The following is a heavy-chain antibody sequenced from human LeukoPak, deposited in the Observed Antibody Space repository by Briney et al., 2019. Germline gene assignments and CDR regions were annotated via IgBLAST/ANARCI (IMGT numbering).Heavy chain of an antibody. CDR1: GGTFSSYA. CDR2: IIPIFGTA. D-gene: IGHD1-26*01. Sequence: SVKVSCKASGGTFSSYAISWVRQAPGQGLEWMGRIIPIFGTANYAQKFQGRVTITTDESTSTAYMELRRLTSDDSAMYYCTKSGTWGQGTLVTVSS. V-gene: IGHV1-69*05. CDR3: TKSGT. J-gene: IGHJ5*02.